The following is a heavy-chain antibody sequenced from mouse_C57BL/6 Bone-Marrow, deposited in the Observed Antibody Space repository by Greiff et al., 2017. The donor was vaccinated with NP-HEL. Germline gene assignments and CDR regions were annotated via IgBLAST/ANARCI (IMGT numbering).Heavy chain of an antibody. Sequence: EVQLQQSGPELVKPGASVKISCKASGYTFTDYYMNWVKQSHGKSLEWIGDINPNNGGTSYNQKFKGKATLTVDKSSSTAYMELRSLTSEDSAVYYCARDGYSSSYPLYAMDYWGQGTSVTVSS. V-gene: IGHV1-26*01. J-gene: IGHJ4*01. D-gene: IGHD1-1*01. CDR1: GYTFTDYY. CDR3: ARDGYSSSYPLYAMDY. CDR2: INPNNGGT.